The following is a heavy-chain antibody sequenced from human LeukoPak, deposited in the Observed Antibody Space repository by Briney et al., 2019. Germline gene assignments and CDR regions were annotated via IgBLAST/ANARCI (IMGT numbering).Heavy chain of an antibody. CDR2: INHSGST. CDR1: GGSFSGYY. J-gene: IGHJ5*02. CDR3: ARVGNWFDP. Sequence: SETLSLTCAAHGGSFSGYYWSWIRQPPGKGLEWIGEINHSGSTNYNPSLKSRVTISVDTSKNQFSLKLSSVTAADTAVYYCARVGNWFDPWGQGTLVTVSS. V-gene: IGHV4-34*01.